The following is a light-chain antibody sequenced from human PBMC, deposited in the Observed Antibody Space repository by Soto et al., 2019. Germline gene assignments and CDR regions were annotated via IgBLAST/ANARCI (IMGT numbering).Light chain of an antibody. CDR1: QSISNY. V-gene: IGKV1-39*01. Sequence: DIQMTQSPSSLSASVGDRVTITCRASQSISNYLSWYQQKSGKAPKVLIYAASSLRSGVPSRFSGSASGTDFTLTISSLQPEDFATYYCQQSYSVPPTFGGGTKVEIK. J-gene: IGKJ4*01. CDR3: QQSYSVPPT. CDR2: AAS.